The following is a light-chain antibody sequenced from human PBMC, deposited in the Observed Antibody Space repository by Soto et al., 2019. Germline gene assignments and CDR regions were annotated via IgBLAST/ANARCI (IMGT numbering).Light chain of an antibody. CDR1: QSVSSSY. J-gene: IGKJ3*01. V-gene: IGKV3-20*01. CDR3: QQYGSSPLT. CDR2: GAS. Sequence: EIVLTQSPGTLSLSPGERATLSCRASQSVSSSYLAWYQQKPGQAPRLLIYGASSRATGIPERFSGSGSGTAFTITISRLEPEDVAVNYCQQYGSSPLTFGPGTKVEIK.